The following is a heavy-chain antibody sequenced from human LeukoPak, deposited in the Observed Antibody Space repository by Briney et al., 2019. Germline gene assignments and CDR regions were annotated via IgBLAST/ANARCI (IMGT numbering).Heavy chain of an antibody. CDR2: IIPIFGTA. Sequence: ASVKVSCKASGGTFSSYAISWVRQAPGRGLEWMGGIIPIFGTANYAQKFQGRVTITTDESTSTAYMELSSLRSEDTAVYYCARWATVTPPHHWYFDLWGRGTLVTVSS. J-gene: IGHJ2*01. CDR1: GGTFSSYA. V-gene: IGHV1-69*05. CDR3: ARWATVTPPHHWYFDL. D-gene: IGHD4-11*01.